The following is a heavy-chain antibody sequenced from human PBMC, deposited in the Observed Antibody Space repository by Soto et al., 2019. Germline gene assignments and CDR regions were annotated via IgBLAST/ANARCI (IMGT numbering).Heavy chain of an antibody. V-gene: IGHV1-69*13. J-gene: IGHJ5*02. Sequence: SVKVSCKASGGTFSSYAISWVRQAPGQGLEWMGGIIPIFGTANYAQKFQGRVTITADESTSTAYMELSSLRSEDTAVYYCASWYYYDSSGYNNWFDPWGQGTLVTVSS. CDR3: ASWYYYDSSGYNNWFDP. D-gene: IGHD3-22*01. CDR1: GGTFSSYA. CDR2: IIPIFGTA.